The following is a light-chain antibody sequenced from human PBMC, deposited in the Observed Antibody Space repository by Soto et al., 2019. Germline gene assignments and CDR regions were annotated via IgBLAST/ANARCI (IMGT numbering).Light chain of an antibody. Sequence: IVLTQSPATLSLSPGERATLSCRASQSVSSYLAWYQQKPGQAPRLLMYDTSNRAPGIPARFSGSGSGTDFTLTISSLEPEDFAVYFCQQRSKFLWTFGQGTKVDI. V-gene: IGKV3-11*01. CDR3: QQRSKFLWT. J-gene: IGKJ1*01. CDR1: QSVSSY. CDR2: DTS.